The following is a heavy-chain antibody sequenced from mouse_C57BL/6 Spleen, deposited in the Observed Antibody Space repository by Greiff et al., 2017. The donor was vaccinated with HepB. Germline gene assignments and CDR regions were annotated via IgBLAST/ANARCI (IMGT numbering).Heavy chain of an antibody. CDR3: ARKIDYGSSHYAMDY. Sequence: VQRVESGPGLVQPSQSLSITCTVSGFSLTSYGVHWVRQSPGKGLEWLGVIWSGGSTDYNAAFISRLSISKDNSKSQVFFKMNSLQADDTAIYYCARKIDYGSSHYAMDYWGQGTSVTVSS. V-gene: IGHV2-2*01. CDR2: IWSGGST. D-gene: IGHD1-1*01. J-gene: IGHJ4*01. CDR1: GFSLTSYG.